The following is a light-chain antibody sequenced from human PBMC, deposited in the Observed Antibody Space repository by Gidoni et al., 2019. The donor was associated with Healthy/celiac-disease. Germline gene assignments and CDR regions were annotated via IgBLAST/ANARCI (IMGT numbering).Light chain of an antibody. J-gene: IGKJ2*01. V-gene: IGKV3-20*01. CDR2: GAS. Sequence: EIELTQSPCTLSSSAGERATLSCRASQSVSSSYLAWYQQKPGQAPRLLIYGASSRASGIPDRFSGSGSGTDFTLTISRLEPEDFAVYYCQQYDSSPTTFGQGTKLEIK. CDR1: QSVSSSY. CDR3: QQYDSSPTT.